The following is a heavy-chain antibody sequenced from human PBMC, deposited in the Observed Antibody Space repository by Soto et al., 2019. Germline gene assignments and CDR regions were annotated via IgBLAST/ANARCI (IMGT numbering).Heavy chain of an antibody. Sequence: ASVKVSCKASGYTFTSYGISWVRQAPGQGLEWMGWISAYSGNTNYAQKLQGRATMTTDTSTSTAYMELRSLRSDDTAVYYCARSAGSSSSNWFDPWGQGTLVTVSS. J-gene: IGHJ5*02. CDR1: GYTFTSYG. CDR3: ARSAGSSSSNWFDP. CDR2: ISAYSGNT. D-gene: IGHD6-6*01. V-gene: IGHV1-18*04.